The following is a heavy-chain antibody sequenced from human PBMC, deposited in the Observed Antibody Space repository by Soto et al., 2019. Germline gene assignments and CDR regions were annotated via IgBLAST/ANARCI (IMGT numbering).Heavy chain of an antibody. J-gene: IGHJ4*02. D-gene: IGHD3-3*01. V-gene: IGHV4-39*01. CDR3: ATADGFGVVTPFFEY. CDR2: SFYRGST. CDR1: GGSISSRSHY. Sequence: QLQLQESGPGLVKPSETLSLTCTVSGGSISSRSHYWGWIRQSPGKHLEWIGSSFYRGSTHYNPSLKTRVTISVVTSKNQVSLKLYSVTAAHTAVYYCATADGFGVVTPFFEYWGQGILVTVSS.